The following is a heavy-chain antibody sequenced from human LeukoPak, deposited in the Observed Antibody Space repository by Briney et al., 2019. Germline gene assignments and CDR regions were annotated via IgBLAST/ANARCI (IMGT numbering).Heavy chain of an antibody. D-gene: IGHD6-19*01. CDR2: FSGSGGST. CDR3: VGSGWYGYFDY. CDR1: GFTFSSYA. J-gene: IGHJ4*02. Sequence: GGSLRLSCAASGFTFSSYAMSWVRQAPGKGLEWVSAFSGSGGSTYYADSVKGRFTISRDNSKNTLYLQMNSLRAEDTAVYYCVGSGWYGYFDYWGQGTLVTVSS. V-gene: IGHV3-23*01.